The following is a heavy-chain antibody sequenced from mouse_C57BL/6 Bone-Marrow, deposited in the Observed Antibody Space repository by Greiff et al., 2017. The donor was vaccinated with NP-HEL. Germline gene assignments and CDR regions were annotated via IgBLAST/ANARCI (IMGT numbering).Heavy chain of an antibody. J-gene: IGHJ1*03. V-gene: IGHV5-12*01. CDR2: ISNGGGST. CDR1: GFTFSDYY. Sequence: EVQRVESGGGLVQPGGSLKLSCAASGFTFSDYYMYWVRQTPEKRLEWVAYISNGGGSTYYPDTVKGRFTSSRDNAKNTLYLQMSRLKSEDTAMYYCARLLRGYFDVWGTGTTVTVSS. CDR3: ARLLRGYFDV.